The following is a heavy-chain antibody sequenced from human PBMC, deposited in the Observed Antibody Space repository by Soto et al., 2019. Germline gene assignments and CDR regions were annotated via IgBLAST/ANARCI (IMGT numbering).Heavy chain of an antibody. CDR2: VYYTGTT. J-gene: IGHJ5*02. CDR3: ARLGGYYQSLDT. V-gene: IGHV4-59*08. D-gene: IGHD3-22*01. CDR1: GGSIDSYY. Sequence: QVQLQESGPGLVKPSETLSLTCTVSGGSIDSYYWTWIRQPPGKGLEWIGYVYYTGTTTYSPSLNSRITISVDPSMNQISLKLSSVTAADTAFYYCARLGGYYQSLDTWGQGTLVTVSS.